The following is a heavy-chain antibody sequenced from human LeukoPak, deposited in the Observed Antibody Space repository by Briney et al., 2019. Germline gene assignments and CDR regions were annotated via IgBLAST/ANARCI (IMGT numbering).Heavy chain of an antibody. D-gene: IGHD3-3*01. CDR1: GFTFSSYW. V-gene: IGHV3-7*03. J-gene: IGHJ4*02. Sequence: GGSLRLSCAASGFTFSSYWMSWVRQAPGKGLEWVANIKQDGSEKYYVDSVKGRFTVSRDNVKNSLYLQMNSLRAEDTAVYYCAREPTIFGVVIPPDYWGQGTLVTVSS. CDR2: IKQDGSEK. CDR3: AREPTIFGVVIPPDY.